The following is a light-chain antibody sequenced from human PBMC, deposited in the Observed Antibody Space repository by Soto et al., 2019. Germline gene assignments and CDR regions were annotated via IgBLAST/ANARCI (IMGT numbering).Light chain of an antibody. Sequence: SALTQPRSVSGAPGESVTLSCSGTSSYVGSYNYVSWYQQYPGQAPKVMIYDGSERPSEVPVRFSGSKSGNTASLTISGLQAEDEAEYFCCSYSGSDSLLFGGGTKLTVL. CDR3: CSYSGSDSLL. J-gene: IGLJ2*01. V-gene: IGLV2-11*01. CDR2: DGS. CDR1: SSYVGSYNY.